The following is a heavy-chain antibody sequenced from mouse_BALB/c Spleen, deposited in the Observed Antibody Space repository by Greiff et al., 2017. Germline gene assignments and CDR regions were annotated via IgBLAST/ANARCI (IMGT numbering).Heavy chain of an antibody. J-gene: IGHJ3*01. CDR2: IYPGDGDT. CDR3: ARGAGKDWFAY. D-gene: IGHD1-3*01. V-gene: IGHV1-80*01. Sequence: QVQLKQSGAELVRPGSSVKISCKASGYAFSSYWMNWVKQRPGQGLEWIGQIYPGDGDTNYNGKFKGKATLTADKSSSTAYMQLSSLTSEDSAVYFCARGAGKDWFAYWGQGTLVTVSA. CDR1: GYAFSSYW.